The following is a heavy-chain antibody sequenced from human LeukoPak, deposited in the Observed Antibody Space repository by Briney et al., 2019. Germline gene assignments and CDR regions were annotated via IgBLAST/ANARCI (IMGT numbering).Heavy chain of an antibody. CDR2: VIPIFGTA. D-gene: IGHD3-22*01. Sequence: SVKVSCKASGGTFSSYAISWVRQAPGQGLEWMGGVIPIFGTANYAQKFQGRVTITADESTSTAYMELSSLRSEDTAVYYCARVDVRYYDSSGYYLYWGQGTLVTVSS. V-gene: IGHV1-69*01. J-gene: IGHJ4*02. CDR3: ARVDVRYYDSSGYYLY. CDR1: GGTFSSYA.